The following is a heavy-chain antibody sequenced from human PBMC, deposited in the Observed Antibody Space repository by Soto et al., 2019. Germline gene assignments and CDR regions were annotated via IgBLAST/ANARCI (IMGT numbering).Heavy chain of an antibody. Sequence: QVQLVESGGGVVQPGRSLRLSCAASGFTFSSYGMHWVRQAPGKGLEWVAVISYDGSNKYYADSVKGRFTISRDNSKNTIYLQMNSLRPEDKAVYYCAKDGWGWSYYGSAWDFDYWGQGTLVTVSS. CDR2: ISYDGSNK. V-gene: IGHV3-30*18. J-gene: IGHJ4*02. CDR3: AKDGWGWSYYGSAWDFDY. D-gene: IGHD3-10*01. CDR1: GFTFSSYG.